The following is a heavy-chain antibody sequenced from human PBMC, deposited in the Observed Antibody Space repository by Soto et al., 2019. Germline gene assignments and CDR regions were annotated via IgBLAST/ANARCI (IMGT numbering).Heavy chain of an antibody. CDR3: ARSLGETTSLFDY. V-gene: IGHV1-46*01. J-gene: IGHJ4*02. D-gene: IGHD1-26*01. CDR2: INPSSGTT. Sequence: QVQLVRSGAEMKQPGASVKLSCQASGYIFIHCFMHWVRQAPGQGLEWMGGINPSSGTTTYAQKFPGRVTVTRDTSTSTVYMELSSLGSGDTAMYYCARSLGETTSLFDYWGQGSLVTVSA. CDR1: GYIFIHCF.